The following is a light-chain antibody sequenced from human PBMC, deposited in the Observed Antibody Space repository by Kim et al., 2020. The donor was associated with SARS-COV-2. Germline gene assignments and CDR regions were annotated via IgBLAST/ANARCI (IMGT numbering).Light chain of an antibody. CDR1: SLRSYY. CDR2: GKN. V-gene: IGLV3-19*01. J-gene: IGLJ3*02. CDR3: NSRDSSGNHLAWV. Sequence: SSELTQDPAVSVAWGQTVRITCQGDSLRSYYASWYQQKPGQAPVLVIYGKNNRPSGIPDRFSGSSSGNTASLTITGAQAEDEADYYCNSRDSSGNHLAWV.